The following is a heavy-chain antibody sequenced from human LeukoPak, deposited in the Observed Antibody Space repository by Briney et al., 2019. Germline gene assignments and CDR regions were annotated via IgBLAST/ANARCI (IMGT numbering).Heavy chain of an antibody. CDR1: GGSFSGYY. J-gene: IGHJ4*02. V-gene: IGHV4-34*01. Sequence: PSGTLSLTCAVYGGSFSGYYWSWIRQPPGKGLEWIGEINHSGSTNYNPSLKSRVTISVDTSKNQFSLKLSSVTAADTAVYYCARLAARRFDYWGQGTLVTVSS. D-gene: IGHD6-6*01. CDR3: ARLAARRFDY. CDR2: INHSGST.